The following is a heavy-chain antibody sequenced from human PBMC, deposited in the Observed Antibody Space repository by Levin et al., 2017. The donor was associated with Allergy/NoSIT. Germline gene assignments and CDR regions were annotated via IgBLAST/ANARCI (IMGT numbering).Heavy chain of an antibody. D-gene: IGHD3-10*01. CDR1: GDSMSRRDFY. J-gene: IGHJ6*02. CDR3: ARDECAWFGECYGMDV. Sequence: PSETLSLTCTVSGDSMSRRDFYWSWIRQHPGKGLEWIGFIHHSGSAYYNPSLKSRLTMSLDTSKSQFSLRLTSVTVADTAVYFCARDECAWFGECYGMDVWGQGTTVTVSS. V-gene: IGHV4-31*03. CDR2: IHHSGSA.